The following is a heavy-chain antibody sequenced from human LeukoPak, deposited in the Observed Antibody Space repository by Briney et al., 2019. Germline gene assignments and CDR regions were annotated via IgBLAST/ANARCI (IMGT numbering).Heavy chain of an antibody. V-gene: IGHV3-30-3*01. CDR3: ARAPDYGDYFDY. D-gene: IGHD4-17*01. J-gene: IGHJ4*02. CDR2: ISYDGSNK. Sequence: GGSLRLSCAASRFTFSSYAMHWVRQAPGKGLEWVAVISYDGSNKYYADSVKGRFTISRDNSKNTLYLQMNSLRAEDTAVYYCARAPDYGDYFDYWGQGTLVTVSS. CDR1: RFTFSSYA.